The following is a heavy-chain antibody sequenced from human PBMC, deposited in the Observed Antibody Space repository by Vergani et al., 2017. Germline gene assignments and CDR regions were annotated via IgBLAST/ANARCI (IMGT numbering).Heavy chain of an antibody. CDR2: IYWNDDQ. V-gene: IGHV2-5*04. Sequence: QITLKESGPTLVKPTQTLTLTCTFSGFSLNTRGVSVAWIRQPPGKALDWLALIYWNDDQHYSPSLNNRVTITKDTSKNQVVLTMTNMDYVYTGTYYCVYRKDECGTTGCFYPFYYYDYMDVWGKGTTVTVSS. CDR1: GFSLNTRGVS. CDR3: VYRKDECGTTGCFYPFYYYDYMDV. J-gene: IGHJ6*03. D-gene: IGHD1-7*01.